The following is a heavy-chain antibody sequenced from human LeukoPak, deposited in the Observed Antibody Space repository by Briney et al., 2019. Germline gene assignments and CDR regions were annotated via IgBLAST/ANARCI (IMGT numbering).Heavy chain of an antibody. CDR2: MNPNSGNT. J-gene: IGHJ6*03. CDR1: GYTFTSYD. V-gene: IGHV1-8*01. CDR3: ARELRYSYGYYYYYYMDV. D-gene: IGHD5-18*01. Sequence: ASVKVSCKASGYTFTSYDINWVRQATGQGLEWMGWMNPNSGNTGYAQKFQGRVTMTRNTSISTAYMEQSSLRSEDTAVYYCARELRYSYGYYYYYYMDVWGKGTTVTISS.